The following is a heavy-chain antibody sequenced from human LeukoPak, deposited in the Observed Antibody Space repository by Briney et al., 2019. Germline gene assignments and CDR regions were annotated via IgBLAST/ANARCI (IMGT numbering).Heavy chain of an antibody. V-gene: IGHV4-38-2*02. J-gene: IGHJ4*02. CDR1: GYSISSGYY. CDR2: IYHSGST. D-gene: IGHD6-13*01. CDR3: AATPREYSSTWYYFDY. Sequence: SETLSLTCNVSGYSISSGYYWAWIRQSPGKGLEWIGSIYHSGSTYYNPSLKSRVTMSVDTSKKQFSLNLSSVTAADTAVYYCAATPREYSSTWYYFDYWGQGILVTVSS.